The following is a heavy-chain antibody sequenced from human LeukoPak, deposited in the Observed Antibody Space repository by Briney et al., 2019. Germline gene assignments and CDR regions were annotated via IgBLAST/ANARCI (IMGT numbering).Heavy chain of an antibody. Sequence: GGSLRLSCAASGFTFSSYAMSWVRQAPGKGLEWVSAISGSGGSTYYADSVKGRFTISRDNSKNTLYLQMNSLRAEDTAVYYCAKNKYYYDSSGSMAFDIWGQGTMVTVSS. J-gene: IGHJ3*02. CDR2: ISGSGGST. D-gene: IGHD3-22*01. CDR3: AKNKYYYDSSGSMAFDI. V-gene: IGHV3-23*01. CDR1: GFTFSSYA.